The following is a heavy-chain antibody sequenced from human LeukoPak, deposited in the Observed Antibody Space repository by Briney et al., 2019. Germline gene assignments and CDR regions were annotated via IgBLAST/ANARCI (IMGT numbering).Heavy chain of an antibody. CDR3: ATPYCSGISCLDVFNV. V-gene: IGHV4-31*03. CDR2: KYYSGSA. Sequence: SQTLSLTCNVSGVSISDGRYYWTWIRQVPGKGLEWIVYKYYSGSAKYNPSLRSRLTISIDTPENQFSLHLSSVTAADTATYYCATPYCSGISCLDVFNVWGQGRRVTVSS. D-gene: IGHD2-2*01. J-gene: IGHJ3*01. CDR1: GVSISDGRYY.